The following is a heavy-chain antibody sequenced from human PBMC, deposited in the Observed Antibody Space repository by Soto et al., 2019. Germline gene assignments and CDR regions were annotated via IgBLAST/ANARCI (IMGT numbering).Heavy chain of an antibody. CDR1: GFTLSDYA. D-gene: IGHD6-13*01. V-gene: IGHV3-49*03. J-gene: IGHJ6*02. CDR3: AKYTYTSRYSFFGMDV. Sequence: GGALRLSCTTSGFTLSDYAISWFRQAPGKGLEWVGVIRYKAYGATTDFAASVKGRFAISRDDSKSTASVQMNSLTTEDTAVYFCAKYTYTSRYSFFGMDVWGHGTTVTVSS. CDR2: IRYKAYGATT.